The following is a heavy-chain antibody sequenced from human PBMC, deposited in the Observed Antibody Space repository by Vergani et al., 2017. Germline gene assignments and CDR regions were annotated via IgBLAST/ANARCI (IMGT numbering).Heavy chain of an antibody. J-gene: IGHJ6*02. CDR3: ARVRYSSSNLLYGMDV. Sequence: QEQLQESGPGLVKPSQNLSLTCTVSGGSISSYYWSWIRQPPGKGREWIGYIYYSGSTNYNPSLKSRVTISVDTSKNQFSLKLSSVTAADTAVYYCARVRYSSSNLLYGMDVRGQGTTVTVSS. D-gene: IGHD6-13*01. CDR1: GGSISSYY. CDR2: IYYSGST. V-gene: IGHV4-59*01.